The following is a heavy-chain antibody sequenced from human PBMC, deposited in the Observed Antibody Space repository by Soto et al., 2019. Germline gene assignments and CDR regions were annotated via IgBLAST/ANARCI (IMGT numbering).Heavy chain of an antibody. Sequence: GASVKVSCKASGFTFTSSAVQWVRQARGQRLEWIGWIVVGSGNTNYAQKFQERVTITRDMSTSTAYMELSSLRSEDTAVYYCAADPVAGLYYGMDVWGQGTTVTVSS. CDR1: GFTFTSSA. J-gene: IGHJ6*02. D-gene: IGHD6-19*01. V-gene: IGHV1-58*01. CDR2: IVVGSGNT. CDR3: AADPVAGLYYGMDV.